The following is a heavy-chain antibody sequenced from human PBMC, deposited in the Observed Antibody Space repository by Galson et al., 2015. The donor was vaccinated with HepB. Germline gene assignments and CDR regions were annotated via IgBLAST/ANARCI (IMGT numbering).Heavy chain of an antibody. D-gene: IGHD3-22*01. J-gene: IGHJ3*02. Sequence: SVKVSCKASGGTFSSYAISWVRQAPGQGLEWMGRIIPILGIANYAQKFQGRVTITADKSTSTAYMELNSLRAEDTAVYYCAKDAAKRITMIVVVIGAFDIWGQGTMVTVSS. V-gene: IGHV1-69*04. CDR1: GGTFSSYA. CDR2: IIPILGIA. CDR3: AKDAAKRITMIVVVIGAFDI.